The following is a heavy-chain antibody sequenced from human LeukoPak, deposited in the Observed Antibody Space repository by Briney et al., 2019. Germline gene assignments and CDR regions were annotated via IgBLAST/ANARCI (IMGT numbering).Heavy chain of an antibody. CDR3: ATVLYDFDWFDAFDI. D-gene: IGHD3-9*01. V-gene: IGHV4-34*01. Sequence: PSETLSLTCAVYGGSFSGYYWVWIRQPPGKGLEWIGSIYYSGSTYYNPSLKSRVTISVDTPKNQFSLKLSSVTAADTAVYYCATVLYDFDWFDAFDIWGQGAMVTGSS. CDR2: IYYSGST. CDR1: GGSFSGYY. J-gene: IGHJ3*02.